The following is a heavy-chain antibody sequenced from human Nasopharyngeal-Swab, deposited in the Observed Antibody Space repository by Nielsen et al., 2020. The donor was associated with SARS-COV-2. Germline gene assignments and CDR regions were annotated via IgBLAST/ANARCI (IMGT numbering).Heavy chain of an antibody. CDR3: ARGQWLVF. CDR2: MNQDGSEK. V-gene: IGHV3-7*01. J-gene: IGHJ4*02. D-gene: IGHD6-19*01. CDR1: GFPFNPYS. Sequence: GESLKLSFVCSGFPFNPYSLGLVRQAPGKGPEWVANMNQDGSEKYYLDSVKGRFTISRDNVKASVVLQMNSLRVEDSALYYCARGQWLVFRGQGTLVTVSS.